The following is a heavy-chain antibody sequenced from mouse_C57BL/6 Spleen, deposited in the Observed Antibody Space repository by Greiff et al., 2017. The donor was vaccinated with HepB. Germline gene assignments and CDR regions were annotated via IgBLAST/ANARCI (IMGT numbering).Heavy chain of an antibody. D-gene: IGHD1-1*01. CDR1: GYTFTSYW. J-gene: IGHJ1*03. CDR2: IYPGSGST. Sequence: QVQLQQPGAELVKPGASVKMSCKASGYTFTSYWITWVKQRPGQGLEWIGDIYPGSGSTNYNEKFKSKATLTVDTSSSTAYMQLSSLTSEDSAVYYWASEPYYYGSSSDFDVWGTGTTVTVSS. CDR3: ASEPYYYGSSSDFDV. V-gene: IGHV1-55*01.